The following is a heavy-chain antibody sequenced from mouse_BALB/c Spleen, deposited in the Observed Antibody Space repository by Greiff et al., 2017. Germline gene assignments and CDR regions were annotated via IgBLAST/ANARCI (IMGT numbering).Heavy chain of an antibody. J-gene: IGHJ4*01. V-gene: IGHV1S45*01. CDR1: GYTFTNHH. CDR2: INPYNDYT. D-gene: IGHD2-12*01. CDR3: TRDDSCGGGYAMDY. Sequence: VHVKQSGAELVRPGASVKISCKAFGYTFTNHHINWVKQRPGQGLDWIGYINPYNDYTSYNQKFKGKATLTVDKSSSTAYMELSSMTSEDSAVYYCTRDDSCGGGYAMDYWGQGTSVTVSS.